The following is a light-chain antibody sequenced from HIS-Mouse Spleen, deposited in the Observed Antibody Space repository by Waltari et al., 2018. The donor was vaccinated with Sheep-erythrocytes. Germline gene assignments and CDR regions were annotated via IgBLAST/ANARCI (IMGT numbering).Light chain of an antibody. Sequence: QSALTPPDYVSGSPGQSITIACTGTSSDFGSYNLVSWYQKPPGNAPKLVIYEGSKRPSGVSNRFSGSKSGNTASLTISGLQAEDEADYYCCSYAGSSTPWVFGGGTKLTVL. J-gene: IGLJ3*02. CDR2: EGS. V-gene: IGLV2-23*01. CDR3: CSYAGSSTPWV. CDR1: SSDFGSYNL.